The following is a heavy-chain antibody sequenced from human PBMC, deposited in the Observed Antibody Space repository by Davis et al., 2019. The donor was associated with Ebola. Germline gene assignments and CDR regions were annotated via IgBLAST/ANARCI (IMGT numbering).Heavy chain of an antibody. Sequence: AASVKVSCKASGYIFTKYAMHWVRQAPGQRLEWMGWINAGSGYTTYSPKFRGGVTITRDTSASTLYMELSSLTSEDTALYYYARETDYGDFDYWGQGTLVTVSS. CDR3: ARETDYGDFDY. V-gene: IGHV1-3*01. J-gene: IGHJ4*02. CDR1: GYIFTKYA. D-gene: IGHD4-17*01. CDR2: INAGSGYT.